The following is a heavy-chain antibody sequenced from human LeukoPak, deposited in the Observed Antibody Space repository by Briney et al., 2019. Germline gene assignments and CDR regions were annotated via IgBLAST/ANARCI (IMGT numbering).Heavy chain of an antibody. CDR2: VNPNSGGT. CDR1: GYTFTGYY. J-gene: IGHJ4*02. Sequence: ASVKVSCKASGYTFTGYYMHWVRQAPGQGLEWMGWVNPNSGGTNYAQKFQGRVTMTRDTSISTAYMELSRLRSDDTAVYYCARHRLNWGYLDYWGQGTLVTVSS. V-gene: IGHV1-2*02. D-gene: IGHD7-27*01. CDR3: ARHRLNWGYLDY.